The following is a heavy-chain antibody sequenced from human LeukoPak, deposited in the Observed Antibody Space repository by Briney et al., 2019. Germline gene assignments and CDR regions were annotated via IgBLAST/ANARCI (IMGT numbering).Heavy chain of an antibody. CDR3: AKDLTLFGELLSYFDY. D-gene: IGHD3-10*02. J-gene: IGHJ4*02. Sequence: GGSLRLSCAASGFTFSSYGMPWVRQAAGKGLEWVAFIRYVGSNKYNADSVKGRFTISRDNSKKTLYLQMNSLRAEDTAVYYCAKDLTLFGELLSYFDYWGQGTLVTVSS. CDR1: GFTFSSYG. V-gene: IGHV3-30*02. CDR2: IRYVGSNK.